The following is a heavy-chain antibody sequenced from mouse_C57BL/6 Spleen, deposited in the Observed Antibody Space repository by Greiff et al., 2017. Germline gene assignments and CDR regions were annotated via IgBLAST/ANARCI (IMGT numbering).Heavy chain of an antibody. CDR1: GYTFTSYW. CDR2: INPSSGYT. D-gene: IGHD2-3*01. CDR3: ARGDDGYSYYFDY. J-gene: IGHJ2*01. V-gene: IGHV1-7*01. Sequence: VQLVESGAELAKPGASVKLSCKASGYTFTSYWMHWVKQRPGQGLEWIGYINPSSGYTKYNQKFKDKATLTADKSSSTAYMQLSSLTYEDSAVYYCARGDDGYSYYFDYWGQGTTLTVSS.